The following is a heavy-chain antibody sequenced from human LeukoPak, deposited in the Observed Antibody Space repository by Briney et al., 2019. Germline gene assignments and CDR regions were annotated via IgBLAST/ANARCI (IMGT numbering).Heavy chain of an antibody. J-gene: IGHJ4*02. D-gene: IGHD6-19*01. V-gene: IGHV4-30-2*01. CDR1: GGSISSGGYY. CDR3: ASDSSGAGVLSY. CDR2: IYHSGST. Sequence: SETLSLTCTVSGGSISSGGYYWSWIRQPPGKGLEWIGYIYHSGSTYYNPSLKSRVTISVDRSKNQFSLKLSSVTAADTAVYYCASDSSGAGVLSYWGQGTLVTVSS.